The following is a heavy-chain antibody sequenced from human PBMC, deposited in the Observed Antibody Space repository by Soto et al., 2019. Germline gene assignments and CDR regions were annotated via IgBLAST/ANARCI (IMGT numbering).Heavy chain of an antibody. J-gene: IGHJ4*02. CDR1: CGSISSGGYY. V-gene: IGHV4-31*03. CDR3: AGIYSGSPGGTLRY. CDR2: IYYSGST. Sequence: SQTLSLTCTVSCGSISSGGYYLSWIRPHPGKGLEWIGYIYYSGSTYYNPSLKGRVTISVDTSKNQFSLKLSSVTAADTAVYYCAGIYSGSPGGTLRYWGQGTLVTVSS. D-gene: IGHD1-26*01.